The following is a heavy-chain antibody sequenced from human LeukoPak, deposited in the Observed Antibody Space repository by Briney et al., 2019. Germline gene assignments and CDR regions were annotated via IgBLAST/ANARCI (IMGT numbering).Heavy chain of an antibody. CDR1: GFTFSSYW. CDR2: IKSDGST. D-gene: IGHD3-22*01. V-gene: IGHV3-74*01. J-gene: IGHJ1*01. CDR3: ARAPSETGGYYPEYFRH. Sequence: QTGGSLRLSCAASGFTFSSYWMHWVRQAPGKGLVWVSRIKSDGSTNYADSVKGRFTISRDNAKNTLSLQMNSLRAEDTGVYYCARAPSETGGYYPEYFRHWGQGTLVTVSS.